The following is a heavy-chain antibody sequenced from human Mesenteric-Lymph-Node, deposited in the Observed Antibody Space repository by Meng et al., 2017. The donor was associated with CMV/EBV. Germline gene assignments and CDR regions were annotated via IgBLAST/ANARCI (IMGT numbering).Heavy chain of an antibody. CDR1: GYTFTGYY. J-gene: IGHJ4*02. V-gene: IGHV1-2*02. CDR3: ASDMSSSVIGY. Sequence: ASVKVSCKASGYTFTGYYMHWVRQAPGQGLDWMGWINPNSGGTNYAQEFQGRVTMTRDTSISTAYMELSRLRSYDTAVYYCASDMSSSVIGYWGQGTLVTVSS. CDR2: INPNSGGT. D-gene: IGHD6-6*01.